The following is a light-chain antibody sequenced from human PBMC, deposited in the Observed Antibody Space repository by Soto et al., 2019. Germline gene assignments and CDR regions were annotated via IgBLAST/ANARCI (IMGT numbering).Light chain of an antibody. J-gene: IGKJ1*01. CDR3: HQRQSWPRT. V-gene: IGKV3-11*01. CDR1: QYINTR. CDR2: QTS. Sequence: EIVLTQSPAILSSFTFDRVTLSFRASQYINTRLAWYQHRPGQAPRLLIYQTSIRAAGIPARFSASGTGTDFTLTISDVQPEDFAVYYCHQRQSWPRTFGQGTKVDIK.